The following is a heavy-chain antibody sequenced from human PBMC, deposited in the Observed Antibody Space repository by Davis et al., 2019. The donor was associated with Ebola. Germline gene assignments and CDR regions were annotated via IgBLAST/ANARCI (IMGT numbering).Heavy chain of an antibody. CDR1: GFTFSGSA. CDR3: TATVTTDY. D-gene: IGHD4-17*01. J-gene: IGHJ4*02. CDR2: IRSKANSYAT. V-gene: IGHV3-73*01. Sequence: GESLKISCAASGFTFSGSAMHWVRQASGKGLEWVGRIRSKANSYATAYAASVKGRLTISRDDSKNTAYLQMNSLKTEDKAVYYCTATVTTDYWGQGTLVTVSS.